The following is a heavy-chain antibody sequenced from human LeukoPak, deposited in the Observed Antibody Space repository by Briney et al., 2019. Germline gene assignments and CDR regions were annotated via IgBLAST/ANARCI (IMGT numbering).Heavy chain of an antibody. D-gene: IGHD1-26*01. J-gene: IGHJ4*02. V-gene: IGHV3-43*02. CDR3: AKASGVGATMAHFDY. Sequence: PGGSLRLSCAASGFTFDDYAMPWVRQAPGKGLEWVSLISGDGGRTYYADSVKGRFTISRDNSKNSLYLQMNSLRTEDTALYYCAKASGVGATMAHFDYWGQGTLVTVSS. CDR1: GFTFDDYA. CDR2: ISGDGGRT.